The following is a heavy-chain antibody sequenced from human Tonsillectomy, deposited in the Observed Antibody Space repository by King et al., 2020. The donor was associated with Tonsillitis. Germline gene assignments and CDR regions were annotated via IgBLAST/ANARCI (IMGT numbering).Heavy chain of an antibody. Sequence: HVQLVESGAEVKKSGASVKVSCKASGYTFTGYYIHWVRQAPGQGLEWMGWINPNSGGTNYAQKFQGRVTMTRDTSIRTAYMELSRLRSDDTAVYYCATDYVIGGGDCCDSNYSGMDVWGQGTTVTVSS. CDR1: GYTFTGYY. D-gene: IGHD2-21*02. CDR2: INPNSGGT. V-gene: IGHV1-2*02. CDR3: ATDYVIGGGDCCDSNYSGMDV. J-gene: IGHJ6*02.